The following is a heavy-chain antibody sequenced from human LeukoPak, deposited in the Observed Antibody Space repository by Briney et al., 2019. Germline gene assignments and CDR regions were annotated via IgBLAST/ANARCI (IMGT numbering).Heavy chain of an antibody. CDR1: GFTFSNYS. J-gene: IGHJ4*02. D-gene: IGHD2-2*01. V-gene: IGHV3-21*01. Sequence: GGSLRLSCAASGFTFSNYSMNWVRQAPGKGLEWVSSISSSSYIYYADSVKGRFTISRDNAKNSLHLQMNSLRAEDTAVYYCAPWDIVVVPAAQAGYWGQGTLVTVSS. CDR3: APWDIVVVPAAQAGY. CDR2: ISSSSYI.